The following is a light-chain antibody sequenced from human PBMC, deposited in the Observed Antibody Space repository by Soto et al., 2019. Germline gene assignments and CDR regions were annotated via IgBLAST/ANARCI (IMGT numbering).Light chain of an antibody. V-gene: IGKV1-6*01. Sequence: IQMTQSPSSLSASVGDRVTITCRASQGVRDDVGWYQQKPGKAPKLLIYSASTIQNGAPSRLSGSGSGTDVTLTISGPKTDDFATYYCLQASNYPPTFGGGTKVEI. CDR2: SAS. CDR1: QGVRDD. CDR3: LQASNYPPT. J-gene: IGKJ4*01.